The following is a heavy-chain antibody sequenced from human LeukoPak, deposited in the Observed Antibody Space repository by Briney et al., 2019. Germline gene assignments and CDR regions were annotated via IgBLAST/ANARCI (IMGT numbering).Heavy chain of an antibody. J-gene: IGHJ4*02. D-gene: IGHD6-19*01. Sequence: PSETLSLTCTVSGGSITSYYWSWIRQPPGKGLEGIGYIHSSGSTTYNPSLKSRVTISVDTSKNQFSLQLTSVTAADTAMYYCARRAVAENYFDYWGQGTLVTDSS. CDR3: ARRAVAENYFDY. V-gene: IGHV4-59*08. CDR2: IHSSGST. CDR1: GGSITSYY.